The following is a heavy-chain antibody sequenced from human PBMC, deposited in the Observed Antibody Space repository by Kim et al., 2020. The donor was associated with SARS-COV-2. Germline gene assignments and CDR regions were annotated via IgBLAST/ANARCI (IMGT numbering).Heavy chain of an antibody. CDR3: ARDPSYYGSGTS. V-gene: IGHV4-30-2*04. D-gene: IGHD3-10*01. Sequence: YCTPSLQSRVTISVDTSKNQFSRKLGAVTAADTAVYYCARDPSYYGSGTSWGQGTLVTVSS. J-gene: IGHJ4*02.